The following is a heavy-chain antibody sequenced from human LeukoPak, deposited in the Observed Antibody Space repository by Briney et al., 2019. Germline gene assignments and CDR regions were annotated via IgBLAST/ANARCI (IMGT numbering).Heavy chain of an antibody. CDR1: GFTFSSYA. CDR3: ARDARLYDSSGYYLDY. J-gene: IGHJ4*02. D-gene: IGHD3-22*01. V-gene: IGHV3-30-3*01. Sequence: GGSLRLPCAASGFTFSSYAMHWVRQAPGKGLEWVAVISYDGSNEYYADSVKGRFTISRDNSKNTLYLQMNSLRAEDTAVYYCARDARLYDSSGYYLDYWGQGTLVTVSS. CDR2: ISYDGSNE.